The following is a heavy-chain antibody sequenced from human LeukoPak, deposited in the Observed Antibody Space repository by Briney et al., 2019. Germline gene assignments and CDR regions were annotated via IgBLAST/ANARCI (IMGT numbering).Heavy chain of an antibody. CDR2: ISAYNGNT. D-gene: IGHD4-17*01. CDR1: GYTFTSYG. J-gene: IGHJ4*02. V-gene: IGHV1-18*01. CDR3: ASQTRIYGDYLIDY. Sequence: ASVKVSCKASGYTFTSYGISWARQAPGQGLEWMGWISAYNGNTNYAQKLQGRVAMTTDTSTSTAYMELRSLRSDDTAVYYCASQTRIYGDYLIDYWGQGTLVTVSS.